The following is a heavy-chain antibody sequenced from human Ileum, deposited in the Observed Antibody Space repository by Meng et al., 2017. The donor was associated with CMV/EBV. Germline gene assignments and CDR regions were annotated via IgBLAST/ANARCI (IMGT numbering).Heavy chain of an antibody. CDR1: GFSFSTRGVG. V-gene: IGHV2-5*02. J-gene: IGHJ4*02. CDR2: IYWDEDK. CDR3: ARSLYYSSYYFDY. D-gene: IGHD3-16*01. Sequence: QIPLEESGPTLVKPPQTLTLTCTFSGFSFSTRGVGVGWIRQPPGKALEWLALIYWDEDKGYSPSLKRRLTITKDTSKNQVVLTMTNVDPVDTATYFCARSLYYSSYYFDYWGQGTLVTVSS.